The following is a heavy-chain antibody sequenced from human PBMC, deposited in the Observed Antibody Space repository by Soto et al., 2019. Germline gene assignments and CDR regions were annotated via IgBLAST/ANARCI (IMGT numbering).Heavy chain of an antibody. J-gene: IGHJ3*02. Sequence: QVQLVQSGAEVKKPGSSVKVSCKASGGTFSSYAISWVRKAPGQGLEWMGGIIPILGTANYAHKFQGRVTITTDEYTSTAYMELSSLRSEDTAVYYCARDLAYCGGDCYRDAFDIWGQGTMVTVSS. CDR3: ARDLAYCGGDCYRDAFDI. V-gene: IGHV1-69*01. CDR2: IIPILGTA. D-gene: IGHD2-21*02. CDR1: GGTFSSYA.